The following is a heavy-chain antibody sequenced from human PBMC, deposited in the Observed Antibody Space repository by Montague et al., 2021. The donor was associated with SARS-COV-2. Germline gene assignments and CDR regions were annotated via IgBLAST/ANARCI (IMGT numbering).Heavy chain of an antibody. Sequence: SETLSLTCTVSGGSITRNYYWGWIRQPPGKGLEWVGNIYYSGTTFINPSLESRVTISVYASKNQFSLNLTSVTAADTAVYYCARPLVRGVPKAFDIWGQGALVIVSS. CDR2: IYYSGTT. V-gene: IGHV4-39*01. J-gene: IGHJ3*02. CDR1: GGSITRNYY. D-gene: IGHD3-10*01. CDR3: ARPLVRGVPKAFDI.